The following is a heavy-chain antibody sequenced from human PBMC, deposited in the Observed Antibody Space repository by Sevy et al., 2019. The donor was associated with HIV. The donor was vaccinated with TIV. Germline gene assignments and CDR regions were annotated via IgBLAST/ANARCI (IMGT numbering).Heavy chain of an antibody. Sequence: ASVKVSCKASGYTFTGYYMYWVRQAPGQGLEWMGWINPNSGGTNYAQKFQGRVTMTRETSISTAYMELSRLRSDDTAVYYCARDALLRGGYLDYWGQGTLVTVSS. J-gene: IGHJ4*02. V-gene: IGHV1-2*02. CDR2: INPNSGGT. CDR1: GYTFTGYY. D-gene: IGHD3-10*01. CDR3: ARDALLRGGYLDY.